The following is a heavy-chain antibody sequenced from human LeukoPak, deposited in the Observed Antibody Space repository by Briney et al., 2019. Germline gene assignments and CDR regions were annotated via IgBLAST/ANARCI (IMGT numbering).Heavy chain of an antibody. J-gene: IGHJ6*03. D-gene: IGHD3-16*02. Sequence: GGSLRLSCAASGFNFNTYTMNWVRQAPGKGLEWVSSISSDSSYIYYADAVHGRFTVSRDNAKYSLYLQMNSLRAEDTAVYYCARDRYDYYYYMDVWGKGTTVTVSS. CDR2: ISSDSSYI. V-gene: IGHV3-21*01. CDR3: ARDRYDYYYYMDV. CDR1: GFNFNTYT.